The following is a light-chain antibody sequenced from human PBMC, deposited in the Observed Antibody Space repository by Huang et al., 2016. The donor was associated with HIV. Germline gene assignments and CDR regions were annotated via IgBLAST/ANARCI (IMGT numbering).Light chain of an antibody. V-gene: IGKV6D-21*02. CDR3: HQSSTFT. CDR1: QNIGTK. J-gene: IGKJ5*01. Sequence: EIVLTQSPDFHSVTPKEKVTITCRASQNIGTKLHWYQQKPDQSPKLLIKYASQSISGVPSRVSASGSGTDFTLTINSLEAEDAAAYYCHQSSTFTFGQGTRLEIK. CDR2: YAS.